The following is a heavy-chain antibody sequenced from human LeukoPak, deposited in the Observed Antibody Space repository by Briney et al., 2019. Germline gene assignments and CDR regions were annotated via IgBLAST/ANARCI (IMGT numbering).Heavy chain of an antibody. CDR3: ATYSSLNRREFQY. D-gene: IGHD3-22*01. J-gene: IGHJ1*01. CDR2: IKTDGSEE. CDR1: GFTFSIYW. V-gene: IGHV3-7*01. Sequence: GGSLRLSCAASGFTFSIYWMSWVRQAPGKGLEWVANIKTDGSEEYYVDSVKGRFTISRDNAKNSLYLQMNSLRAEDTAVYYCATYSSLNRREFQYWGQGTLLTVSS.